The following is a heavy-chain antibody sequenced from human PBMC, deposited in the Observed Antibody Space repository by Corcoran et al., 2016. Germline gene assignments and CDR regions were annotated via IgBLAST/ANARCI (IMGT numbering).Heavy chain of an antibody. J-gene: IGHJ4*02. V-gene: IGHV3-30*18. CDR1: GFTFTNYG. CDR3: AKDRYIGGWQNRIFDF. Sequence: QVQLVESGGGVVQPGRSLRLSCAASGFTFTNYGIHWVRQAPGKGLEWVAVISHDGSNIYYADSVKGRFTISRDNSKNTVYLQMNSLRGEDTAVYYCAKDRYIGGWQNRIFDFWGQGTLVTVSS. CDR2: ISHDGSNI. D-gene: IGHD6-19*01.